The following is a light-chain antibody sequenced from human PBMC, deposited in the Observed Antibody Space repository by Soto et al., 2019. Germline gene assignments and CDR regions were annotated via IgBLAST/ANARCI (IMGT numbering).Light chain of an antibody. CDR1: QSISSW. Sequence: DIQMTQSPSTLSASVGDRVTITCRASQSISSWLAWYQQKPGKAPKLLIYDASSLESGVPSRFSGSGSGTEFTLTLSSLQPDDFATYYCQHSWTFGQGTKVEIK. J-gene: IGKJ1*01. CDR3: QHSWT. V-gene: IGKV1-5*01. CDR2: DAS.